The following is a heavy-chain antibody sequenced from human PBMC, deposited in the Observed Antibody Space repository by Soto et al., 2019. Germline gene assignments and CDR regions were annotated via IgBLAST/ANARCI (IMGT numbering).Heavy chain of an antibody. CDR1: GASVTSGGYF. D-gene: IGHD3-16*02. CDR3: ATYRDGLVDY. Sequence: SETLSLTCSVSGASVTSGGYFWTWIRQLPGKGLEWIGYIYSSGATQYNPSLQSRLSMSLDTSRNHFSLKLTSVTVADTAVYYCATYRDGLVDYWGQGTLVTVSS. CDR2: IYSSGAT. V-gene: IGHV4-31*02. J-gene: IGHJ4*02.